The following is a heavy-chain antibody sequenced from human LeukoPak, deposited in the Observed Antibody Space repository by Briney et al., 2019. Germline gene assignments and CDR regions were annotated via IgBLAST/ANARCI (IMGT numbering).Heavy chain of an antibody. CDR3: AREASSSSGLIDY. J-gene: IGHJ4*02. CDR1: GFTFSSYS. Sequence: PGGSLRLSCAASGFTFSSYSMNWVRQAPGKGLEWVSYISSSSSTIYYADSVKGRFTISRDNAKNSLYLQMNSLRAEDTAVHYCAREASSSSGLIDYWGQGTLVTVSS. CDR2: ISSSSSTI. D-gene: IGHD6-6*01. V-gene: IGHV3-48*01.